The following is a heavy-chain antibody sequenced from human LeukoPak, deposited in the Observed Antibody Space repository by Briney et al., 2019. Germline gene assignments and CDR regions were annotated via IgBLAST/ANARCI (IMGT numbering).Heavy chain of an antibody. CDR3: AREDVAKYNWFDP. CDR1: GFTFSSYS. Sequence: GGSLRLSCAASGFTFSSYSMNWVRQAPGKGLEWVSSISSSSSYIYYADSVKGRFTISRDNAKNSLYLQMNSLRAEDTAVYYCAREDVAKYNWFDPWGQGTLVTVSS. J-gene: IGHJ5*02. CDR2: ISSSSSYI. V-gene: IGHV3-21*01. D-gene: IGHD2-15*01.